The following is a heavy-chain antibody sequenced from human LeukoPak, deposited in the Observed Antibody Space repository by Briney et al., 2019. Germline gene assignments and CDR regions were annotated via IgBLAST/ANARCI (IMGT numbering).Heavy chain of an antibody. CDR3: ARGGRIVATIFQAFDY. CDR1: GGTFSSYA. D-gene: IGHD5-12*01. V-gene: IGHV1-2*02. Sequence: ASVKVSCKASGGTFSSYAISWVRQAPGQGLEWMAWVNPNSGDTDYAQKFQGRVTLTRDTSISTAYMELSSLRSDDTAIYYCARGGRIVATIFQAFDYWGQGTLVTVSS. J-gene: IGHJ4*02. CDR2: VNPNSGDT.